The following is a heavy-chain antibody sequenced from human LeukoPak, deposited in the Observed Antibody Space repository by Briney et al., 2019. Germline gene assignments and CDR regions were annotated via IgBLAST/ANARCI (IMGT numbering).Heavy chain of an antibody. D-gene: IGHD3-3*01. CDR3: ARVPGRFLEWLSFDY. CDR1: GSSISGYY. Sequence: PSETLSLTCTVAGSSISGYYWSWIRQPPGKGPEWIGYIYYSGSTNYNPSLKSRVTISVDTSKNQFSLKLSSVTAADTAVYYCARVPGRFLEWLSFDYWGQGTLVTVSS. V-gene: IGHV4-59*01. J-gene: IGHJ4*02. CDR2: IYYSGST.